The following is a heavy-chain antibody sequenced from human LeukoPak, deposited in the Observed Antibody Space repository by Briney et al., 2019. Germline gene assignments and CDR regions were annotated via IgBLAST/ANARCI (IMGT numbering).Heavy chain of an antibody. CDR3: AREVGYYYDSSGYPNFDY. Sequence: SQTLSLTCAISGDSVSSNSAAWNWIRQYPSRGLEWLGRTYYRSKWYNDYAVSVKSRITINPDTSKNQFSLQLNSVTPEDTAVYYCAREVGYYYDSSGYPNFDYWGQGTLVTVSS. J-gene: IGHJ4*02. CDR1: GDSVSSNSAA. CDR2: TYYRSKWYN. D-gene: IGHD3-22*01. V-gene: IGHV6-1*01.